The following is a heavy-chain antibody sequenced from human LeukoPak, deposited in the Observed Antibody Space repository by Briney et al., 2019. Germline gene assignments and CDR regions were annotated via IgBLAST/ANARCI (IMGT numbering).Heavy chain of an antibody. CDR3: ARAPRRVLIGAFDI. D-gene: IGHD3-10*01. CDR2: INHSGST. CDR1: GGSFSGYY. J-gene: IGHJ3*02. V-gene: IGHV4-34*01. Sequence: PSETLSLTCAVYGGSFSGYYWSWIRQPPGKGLEWVGEINHSGSTNYNPSLKSRVTISVDTSKNQFSLKLSSVTAADTAVYYCARAPRRVLIGAFDIWGQGTMVTVSS.